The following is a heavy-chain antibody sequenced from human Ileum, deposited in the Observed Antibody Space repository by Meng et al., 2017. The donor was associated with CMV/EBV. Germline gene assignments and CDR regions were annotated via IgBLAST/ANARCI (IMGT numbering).Heavy chain of an antibody. J-gene: IGHJ4*02. CDR1: GFPFSSCW. Sequence: SGFPFSSCWMHWVRQERGEGLVWISRISSDGSNTNYTNTVKGGFSMSRDNAKNMLYMQMNSLRPEDTAVYYCAKGPLRAAGHYLDYWGQGTLVTVSS. V-gene: IGHV3-74*01. CDR3: AKGPLRAAGHYLDY. D-gene: IGHD5-12*01. CDR2: ISSDGSNT.